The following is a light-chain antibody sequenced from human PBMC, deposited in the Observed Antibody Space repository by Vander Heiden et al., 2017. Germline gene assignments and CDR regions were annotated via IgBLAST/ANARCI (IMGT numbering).Light chain of an antibody. CDR2: AAS. J-gene: IGKJ2*01. CDR1: QSISIY. Sequence: DIQMIQSPSSLSASVGDRVTITCRARQSISIYLNWYQQKPGKTPKLLIYAASSLQSGVPSRFSGSGSGTDFTLTISRLQPEDFATYYCQQSDSTPYTFGQGTKLEIK. V-gene: IGKV1-39*01. CDR3: QQSDSTPYT.